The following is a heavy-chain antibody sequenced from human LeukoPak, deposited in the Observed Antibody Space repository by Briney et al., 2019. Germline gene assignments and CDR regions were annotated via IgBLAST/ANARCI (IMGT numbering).Heavy chain of an antibody. CDR1: GYTFTGYY. D-gene: IGHD6-19*01. Sequence: ASVKVSCKASGYTFTGYYMHWVRRAPGQGLEWMGWINPNSGGTNYAQKFQGRVTMTRDTSISTAYMELSRLRSDDTAVYYCARVAGSGRYYYYMDVWGKGTTVTVSS. J-gene: IGHJ6*03. V-gene: IGHV1-2*02. CDR2: INPNSGGT. CDR3: ARVAGSGRYYYYMDV.